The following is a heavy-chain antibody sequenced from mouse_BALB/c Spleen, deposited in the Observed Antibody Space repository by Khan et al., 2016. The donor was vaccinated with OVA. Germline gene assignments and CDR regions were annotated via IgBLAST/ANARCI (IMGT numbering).Heavy chain of an antibody. CDR2: INPSNDYT. V-gene: IGHV1-4*01. J-gene: IGHJ3*01. Sequence: QVQLKESRAELARPGASVKMSCKASGYTFTSYTIHWVRQRPGQAPEWIGHINPSNDYTNYNQNFKDKATLIVDKSSTTAYMQLSSLTSEDSAVYYCGREGAYHRSDCWCAYWGQGTLVTVSA. D-gene: IGHD2-14*01. CDR3: GREGAYHRSDCWCAY. CDR1: GYTFTSYT.